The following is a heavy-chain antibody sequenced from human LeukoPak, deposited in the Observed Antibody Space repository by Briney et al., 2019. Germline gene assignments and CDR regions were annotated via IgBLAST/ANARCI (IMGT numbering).Heavy chain of an antibody. J-gene: IGHJ4*02. D-gene: IGHD3-10*01. Sequence: PGGSLRLSCAASGFTFSSYVMNWVRQAPGKGLEWVSVISGSGGSTYYADSVKGRFTISRDNSKNTLYLQMNSLRAEDTAVYYCAKEVGYYGSGSYFDYWGQGTLVTVSS. CDR3: AKEVGYYGSGSYFDY. V-gene: IGHV3-23*01. CDR2: ISGSGGST. CDR1: GFTFSSYV.